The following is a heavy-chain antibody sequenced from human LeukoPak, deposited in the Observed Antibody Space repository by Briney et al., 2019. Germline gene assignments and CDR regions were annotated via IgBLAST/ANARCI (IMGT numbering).Heavy chain of an antibody. V-gene: IGHV4-59*01. Sequence: SETLSLTCTVSGGSISSYYWSWIRQPPGKGLEWIGYIYYSGSTNYSPSLKSRVTVSVDTSKNQFSLKLSSVTAADTAVYYCATGLVYGDYVFDYWGQGTLVTVSS. J-gene: IGHJ4*02. CDR1: GGSISSYY. D-gene: IGHD4-17*01. CDR3: ATGLVYGDYVFDY. CDR2: IYYSGST.